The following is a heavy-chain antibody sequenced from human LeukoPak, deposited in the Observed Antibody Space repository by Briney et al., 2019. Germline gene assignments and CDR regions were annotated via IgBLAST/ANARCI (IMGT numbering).Heavy chain of an antibody. CDR3: ARGVVAGSLGDYYYYMDA. J-gene: IGHJ6*03. Sequence: SETLSLTCAVYGGSFSGRYWTWIRQSPGKALEWVGEINHRGSAHYAPSLRSRVTISVDTAKNQFSLRLNSVTAAHTAVYYCARGVVAGSLGDYYYYMDAWGKGTTVTVSS. V-gene: IGHV4-34*01. CDR2: INHRGSA. D-gene: IGHD6-19*01. CDR1: GGSFSGRY.